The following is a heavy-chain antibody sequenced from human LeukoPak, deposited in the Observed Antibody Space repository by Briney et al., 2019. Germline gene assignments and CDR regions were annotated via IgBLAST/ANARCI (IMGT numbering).Heavy chain of an antibody. D-gene: IGHD6-19*01. CDR3: ARGYSSGWYAFDI. V-gene: IGHV4-59*01. Sequence: PSETLSLTCTVSGGSISSYYWSWIRQTPGKGLEWIGYIYYSGSTSYSPSLKSRVTISVDTSKNQFSLKLTSVTAADTAVYYCARGYSSGWYAFDIWGQGTMVTVSS. J-gene: IGHJ3*02. CDR2: IYYSGST. CDR1: GGSISSYY.